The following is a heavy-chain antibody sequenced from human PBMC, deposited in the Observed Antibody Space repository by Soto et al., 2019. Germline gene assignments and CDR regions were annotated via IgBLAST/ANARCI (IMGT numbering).Heavy chain of an antibody. CDR3: ASGRGGGYSGYDYVPGQFDY. J-gene: IGHJ4*02. CDR1: GGSISSYY. Sequence: SLTCTVSGGSISSYYWSWIRQPPGKGLEWIGYIDYSGSTNYNPSLKSRVTMSVDTSKNQFSLKLSSVTAADTAVYYCASGRGGGYSGYDYVPGQFDYWGQGTLVTVSS. CDR2: IDYSGST. V-gene: IGHV4-59*01. D-gene: IGHD5-12*01.